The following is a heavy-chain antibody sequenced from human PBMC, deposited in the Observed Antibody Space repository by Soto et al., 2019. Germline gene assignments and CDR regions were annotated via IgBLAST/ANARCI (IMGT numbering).Heavy chain of an antibody. J-gene: IGHJ4*02. CDR1: GYTFTSYG. Sequence: QVQLVQSGAEVKKPGASVKVSCKASGYTFTSYGISWVRQAPGQGLEWMGWISAYNGNTNYAQKHQGRVTLTTDTSTSTAYMELRSLRSDDTAVYYCARGGGYCISTSCYGSSFDYWGQGTLVTVSS. CDR3: ARGGGYCISTSCYGSSFDY. CDR2: ISAYNGNT. V-gene: IGHV1-18*01. D-gene: IGHD2-2*03.